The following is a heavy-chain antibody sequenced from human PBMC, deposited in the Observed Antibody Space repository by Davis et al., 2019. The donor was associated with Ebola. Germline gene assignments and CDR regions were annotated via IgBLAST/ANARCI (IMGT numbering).Heavy chain of an antibody. Sequence: GESLKISCQGSGYSFANYWIGWVRQMPGKGLEWMGIIYPGDSDTRYSPSFQGQVTISADKSISTAYLQWSSLKASDTAMYYCARHGAVAVTPWFDPWGQGTLVTVSS. CDR1: GYSFANYW. V-gene: IGHV5-51*01. J-gene: IGHJ5*02. CDR2: IYPGDSDT. CDR3: ARHGAVAVTPWFDP. D-gene: IGHD6-19*01.